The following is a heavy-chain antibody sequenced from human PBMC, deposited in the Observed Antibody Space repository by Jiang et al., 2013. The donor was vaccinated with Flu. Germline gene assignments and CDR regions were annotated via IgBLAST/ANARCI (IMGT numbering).Heavy chain of an antibody. CDR2: IIPIFGIA. CDR3: AREAGQVGATHIHYFDY. D-gene: IGHD1-26*01. Sequence: SGAEVKKPGSSVKVSCKASGGTFSSYAISWVRQAPGQGLEWMGGIIPIFGIANYAQKFQGRVTITADESTSTAYMELSSLRSEDTAVYYCAREAGQVGATHIHYFDYWGQGTLVTVSS. CDR1: GGTFSSYA. V-gene: IGHV1-69*01. J-gene: IGHJ4*02.